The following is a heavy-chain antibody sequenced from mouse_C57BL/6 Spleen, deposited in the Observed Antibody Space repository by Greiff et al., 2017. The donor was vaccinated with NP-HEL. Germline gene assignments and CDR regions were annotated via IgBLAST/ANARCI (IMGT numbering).Heavy chain of an antibody. J-gene: IGHJ1*03. V-gene: IGHV1-69*01. CDR1: GYTFTSYW. CDR3: ARSAGTTVDWYFDV. CDR2: IDPSDSYT. Sequence: QVQLQQPGAELVMPGASVKLSCKASGYTFTSYWMHWVKQRPGQGLEWIGEIDPSDSYTNYNQKFKGKSTLTVDKSSSTAYMQLSSLTSEDSAVYYCARSAGTTVDWYFDVWGTGTTVTVSS. D-gene: IGHD1-1*01.